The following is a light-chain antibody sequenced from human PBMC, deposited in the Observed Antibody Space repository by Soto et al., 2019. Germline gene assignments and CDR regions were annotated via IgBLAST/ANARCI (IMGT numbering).Light chain of an antibody. V-gene: IGKV3-20*01. CDR1: QSVSSSH. CDR2: GAS. J-gene: IGKJ1*01. CDR3: QQYGSSPWT. Sequence: EIVLTQSPGTLSLSPGERGTLSCRASQSVSSSHLAWYQQKPGQAPRLLIYGASSRATGIPDRISGSGSGAAFSLTISRLAPGDFAVYYCQQYGSSPWTFGKGTKVEVK.